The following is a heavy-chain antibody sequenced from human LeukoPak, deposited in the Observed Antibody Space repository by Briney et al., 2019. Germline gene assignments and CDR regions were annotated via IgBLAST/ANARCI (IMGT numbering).Heavy chain of an antibody. J-gene: IGHJ4*02. Sequence: GGSLRLSCAASGFTFSSYGMYWVRQAPGKGLEWVAVIWSDGTNKYYGDSVKGRFTVSRDNSKNTLYLQMNSLRAEDTAVYYCARDDQYYYFENWGQGTLVTVSS. CDR3: ARDDQYYYFEN. CDR1: GFTFSSYG. V-gene: IGHV3-33*07. D-gene: IGHD2-15*01. CDR2: IWSDGTNK.